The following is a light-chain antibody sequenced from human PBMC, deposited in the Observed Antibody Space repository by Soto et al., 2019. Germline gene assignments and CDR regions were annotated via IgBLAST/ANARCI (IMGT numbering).Light chain of an antibody. CDR3: QQFSSSPIT. Sequence: EIVLTQSPGTLSLSPGERATLSCRASQYVSGSYFAWYQQKPGQAPRLLTHGASSRATGIPDRFSGSGSGTDFTLTISRLEPEDFAVYYCQQFSSSPITFGQGTRLEIK. CDR1: QYVSGSY. CDR2: GAS. J-gene: IGKJ5*01. V-gene: IGKV3-20*01.